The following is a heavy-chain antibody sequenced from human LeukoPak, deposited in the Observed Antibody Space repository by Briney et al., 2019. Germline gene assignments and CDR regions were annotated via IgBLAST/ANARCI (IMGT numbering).Heavy chain of an antibody. V-gene: IGHV3-53*01. J-gene: IGHJ2*01. D-gene: IGHD6-13*01. CDR3: ARDVTDSSSYYWYFDL. Sequence: PGGSLRLSCAAPGFTVSSNYMSWVRQAPGKGLEWVSVIYSGGSTYYADSVKGRFTISRDNSKNTLYLQMNSPRAEDTAVYYCARDVTDSSSYYWYFDLWGRGTLVTVSS. CDR1: GFTVSSNY. CDR2: IYSGGST.